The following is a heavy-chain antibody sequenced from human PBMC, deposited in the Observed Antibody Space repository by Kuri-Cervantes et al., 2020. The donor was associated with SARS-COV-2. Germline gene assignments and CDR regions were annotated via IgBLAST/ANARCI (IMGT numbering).Heavy chain of an antibody. D-gene: IGHD3-22*01. CDR3: ARVWYYYDSSGPPWYYYYGMDV. Sequence: SVKVSCKDSVGTFSSYAISWVRQAPGQGLEWMGRIIPIFGIANYAQKFQGRVTITADKSTSTAYMELSSLRSEDTAVYYCARVWYYYDSSGPPWYYYYGMDVWGQGTTVTVSS. V-gene: IGHV1-69*04. CDR2: IIPIFGIA. J-gene: IGHJ6*02. CDR1: VGTFSSYA.